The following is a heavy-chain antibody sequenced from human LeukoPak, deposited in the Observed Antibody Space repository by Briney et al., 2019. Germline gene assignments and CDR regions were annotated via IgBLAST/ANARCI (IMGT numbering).Heavy chain of an antibody. CDR2: ISYGGST. V-gene: IGHV4-39*01. CDR1: GGSISSNSNY. D-gene: IGHD2-21*01. Sequence: NASGTLSLTRTVSGGSISSNSNYWAWIRQPPGRGLEWIGSISYGGSTYYSPSLESRVTISVDTSKNQFSLRLSSVTAADTAVYYCARQALWFFDHWGQGTLVTASS. CDR3: ARQALWFFDH. J-gene: IGHJ4*02.